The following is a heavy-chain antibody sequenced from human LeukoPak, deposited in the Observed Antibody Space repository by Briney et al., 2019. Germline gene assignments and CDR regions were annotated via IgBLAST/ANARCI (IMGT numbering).Heavy chain of an antibody. V-gene: IGHV3-30*02. CDR3: AKDLSYDILTGYHDY. D-gene: IGHD3-9*01. CDR2: IRYDGSNK. J-gene: IGHJ4*02. Sequence: GGSLGLSCAASGFTFSSYGMHWVRQAPGKGLEWVAFIRYDGSNKYYADSVKGRFTISRDNSKNTLYLQMNSLRAEDTAVYYCAKDLSYDILTGYHDYWGQGTLVTVSS. CDR1: GFTFSSYG.